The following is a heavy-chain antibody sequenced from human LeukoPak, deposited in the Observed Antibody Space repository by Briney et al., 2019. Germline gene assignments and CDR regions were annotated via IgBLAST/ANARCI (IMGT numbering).Heavy chain of an antibody. J-gene: IGHJ2*01. CDR3: ARNTYYNILTGYYGYFDL. D-gene: IGHD3-9*01. V-gene: IGHV4-59*04. CDR1: GVSFANHY. Sequence: SETLFLTCSVSGVSFANHYWSWIRQPPGKGLEWIGNIYYSGTTYYNPSLKSRVTMSVDTSKNQFSLKLSSVTAVDTAVYYCARNTYYNILTGYYGYFDLWGRGTLVTVSS. CDR2: IYYSGTT.